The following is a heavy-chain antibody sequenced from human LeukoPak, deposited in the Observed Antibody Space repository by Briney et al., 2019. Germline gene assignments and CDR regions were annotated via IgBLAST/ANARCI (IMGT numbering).Heavy chain of an antibody. CDR3: ARGAYCGGDCYYPEYYFDY. CDR1: GFTVSSNY. V-gene: IGHV3-53*01. J-gene: IGHJ4*02. Sequence: SGGSLRLSCAASGFTVSSNYMSWVRQAPGKGLEWVSVIYSGGSTYYAGSVKGRFTISRDNSKNTLYLQMNSLRAEDTAVYYCARGAYCGGDCYYPEYYFDYWGQGTLVTVSS. D-gene: IGHD2-21*02. CDR2: IYSGGST.